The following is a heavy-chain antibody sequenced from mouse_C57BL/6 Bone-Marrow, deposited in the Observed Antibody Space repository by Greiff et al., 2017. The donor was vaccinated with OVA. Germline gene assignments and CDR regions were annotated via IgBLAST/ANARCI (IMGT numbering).Heavy chain of an antibody. Sequence: EVKLMESGGGLVKPGGSLKLSCAASGFTFSSYAMSWVRQTPEKRLEWVATISDGGSYTYYPDNVKGRFTISRDNAKNNLYLQMSHLKSEDTAMYYCARFDYWGQGTTLTVSS. CDR1: GFTFSSYA. CDR3: ARFDY. V-gene: IGHV5-4*03. CDR2: ISDGGSYT. J-gene: IGHJ2*01.